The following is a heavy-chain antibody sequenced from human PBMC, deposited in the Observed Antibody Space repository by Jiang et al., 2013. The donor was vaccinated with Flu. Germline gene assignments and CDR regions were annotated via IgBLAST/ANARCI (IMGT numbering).Heavy chain of an antibody. Sequence: GAEVKKPGESLKISCKGSGYSFTSYWIGWVRQMPGKGLEWMGIIYPGDSDTRYSPSFQGQVTISADKSISTAYLQWSSLKASDTAMYYCARLSGYDSPVYYYYYMDVWGKGTTVTVSS. D-gene: IGHD5-12*01. CDR1: GYSFTSYW. J-gene: IGHJ6*03. CDR2: IYPGDSDT. CDR3: ARLSGYDSPVYYYYYMDV. V-gene: IGHV5-51*01.